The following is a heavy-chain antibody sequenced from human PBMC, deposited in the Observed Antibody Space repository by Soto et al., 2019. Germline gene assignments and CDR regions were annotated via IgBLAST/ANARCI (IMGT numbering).Heavy chain of an antibody. CDR2: TYHSVST. Sequence: SETLSLTCAVSGYSISRGYHWCWIRQLPGKGLEWIGITYHSVSTYYNPSLKSRVTISVDTSKNQFSLKLSSVTAADTAVYYCASTLSGFVNWFDPWGQGTLVTVSS. CDR3: ASTLSGFVNWFDP. V-gene: IGHV4-38-2*01. CDR1: GYSISRGYH. D-gene: IGHD3-10*01. J-gene: IGHJ5*02.